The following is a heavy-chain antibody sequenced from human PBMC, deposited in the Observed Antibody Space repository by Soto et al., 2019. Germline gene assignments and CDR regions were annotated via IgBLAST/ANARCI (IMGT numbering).Heavy chain of an antibody. D-gene: IGHD1-26*01. CDR1: GYTFTGYY. V-gene: IGHV1-2*02. CDR3: ARGTAVAGPSGSYLY. CDR2: INPNSGGT. Sequence: QVQLVQSGAEVKKPGASVKVSCKASGYTFTGYYMHWARQAPGQGLEWMGWINPNSGGTNYAQKFQGRVTMTRDTSISTAYMELSRLRSDDTAVYYCARGTAVAGPSGSYLYWGQGTLVTVSS. J-gene: IGHJ4*02.